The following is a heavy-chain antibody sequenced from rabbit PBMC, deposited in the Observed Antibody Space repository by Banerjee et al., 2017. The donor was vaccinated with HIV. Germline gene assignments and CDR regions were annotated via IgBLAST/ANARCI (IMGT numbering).Heavy chain of an antibody. CDR3: ARDQYSGGGFMDL. J-gene: IGHJ3*01. V-gene: IGHV1S40*01. D-gene: IGHD1-1*01. CDR2: IDIRSGST. Sequence: QSLEESGGGLVKPGASLTLTCKASGFTISSSYDIFWVRQAPGKGLEWIGYIDIRSGSTWYASWAKGRFTISKTSSTTVTLQMTSLTAADTATYFCARDQYSGGGFMDLWGQGTLVTVS. CDR1: GFTISSSYD.